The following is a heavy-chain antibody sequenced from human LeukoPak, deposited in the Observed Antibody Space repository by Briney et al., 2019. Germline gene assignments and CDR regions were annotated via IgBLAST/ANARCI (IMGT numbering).Heavy chain of an antibody. V-gene: IGHV3-7*03. CDR2: IKQDGSEK. Sequence: GRSLRLSCAASGFTFSSYAMHWVRQAPGKGLEWVANIKQDGSEKYYVDSVKGRFTISRDNAKNSLYLQMNSLRAEDTAVYYCARDSWFGEFDPWGQGTLVTVSS. CDR1: GFTFSSYA. J-gene: IGHJ5*02. D-gene: IGHD3-10*01. CDR3: ARDSWFGEFDP.